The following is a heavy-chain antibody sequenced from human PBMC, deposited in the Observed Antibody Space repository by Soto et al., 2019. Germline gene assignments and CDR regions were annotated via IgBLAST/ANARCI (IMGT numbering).Heavy chain of an antibody. D-gene: IGHD1-1*01. J-gene: IGHJ4*02. CDR2: ISAHNGNT. CDR1: GYIFTTYG. Sequence: QVHLVQSGAEVKKPGASVKVSCKGSGYIFTTYGITWVRQAPGQGLEWMGWISAHNGNTNYAQKPQGRVTVTRATSTSTAYMELRNLRSDDTAVYYCARGRYGDYWGQGALVTVPS. CDR3: ARGRYGDY. V-gene: IGHV1-18*01.